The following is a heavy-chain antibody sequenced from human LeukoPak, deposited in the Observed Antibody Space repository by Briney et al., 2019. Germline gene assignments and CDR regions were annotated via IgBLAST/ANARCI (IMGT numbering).Heavy chain of an antibody. V-gene: IGHV4-59*08. Sequence: SETLSLTCTVSGGSISNYYWSWIRQPPGKGLEWLGYIYYTGSTHYNPSLKSRLSISVDTSKNQFSLKLSSVTAADTAVYCCARHQNLAFDIWGQGTMVTVSS. D-gene: IGHD1-14*01. CDR2: IYYTGST. J-gene: IGHJ3*02. CDR3: ARHQNLAFDI. CDR1: GGSISNYY.